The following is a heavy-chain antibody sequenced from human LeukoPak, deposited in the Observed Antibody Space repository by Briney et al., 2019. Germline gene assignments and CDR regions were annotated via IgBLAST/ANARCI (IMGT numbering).Heavy chain of an antibody. CDR3: ARSGEPSYDILPGYPRFAS. V-gene: IGHV1-69*04. CDR1: GGTFSSYA. J-gene: IGHJ4*02. D-gene: IGHD3-9*01. Sequence: ASVKVSCTASGGTFSSYAISWVRQAPGQGLEWMGRIIPILGIANYAQKFQGRVTITADKSTSTAYMELSSLRFEDTAVYYCARSGEPSYDILPGYPRFASWAQEPLAPVSS. CDR2: IIPILGIA.